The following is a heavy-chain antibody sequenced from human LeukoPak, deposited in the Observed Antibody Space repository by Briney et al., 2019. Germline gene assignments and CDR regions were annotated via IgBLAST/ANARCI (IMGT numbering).Heavy chain of an antibody. CDR2: IWSDGSNK. CDR3: ARDYCRTISCHYS. Sequence: GGSLRLSCAASGFTFRSYGMHWVRQAPGKGLEWVAVIWSDGSNKFYADSVKGRFTISRDNSKNTLYLAMNSLRAEDTAVYYCARDYCRTISCHYSWGQGTLVTVSS. V-gene: IGHV3-33*01. CDR1: GFTFRSYG. J-gene: IGHJ4*02. D-gene: IGHD2-2*01.